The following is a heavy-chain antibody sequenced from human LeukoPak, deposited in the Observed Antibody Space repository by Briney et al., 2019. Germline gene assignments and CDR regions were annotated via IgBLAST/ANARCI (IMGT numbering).Heavy chain of an antibody. CDR2: ISSSSSYI. V-gene: IGHV3-21*01. J-gene: IGHJ5*02. CDR3: AREPDDYGDYFEYNWFDP. D-gene: IGHD4-17*01. CDR1: GFTFSSYS. Sequence: GGSLRLSCAASGFTFSSYSMNWVRQAPGKGLEWVSSISSSSSYIYYADSVKGRFTISRDNAKNSLYLQMNSLRAEDTAVYYCAREPDDYGDYFEYNWFDPWGQGTLVIVSS.